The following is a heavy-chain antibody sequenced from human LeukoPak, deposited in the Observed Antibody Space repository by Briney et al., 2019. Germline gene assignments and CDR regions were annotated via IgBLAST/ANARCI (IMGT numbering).Heavy chain of an antibody. CDR2: ISGSGGST. CDR3: AKPRASSWYSDY. Sequence: PGGSLRLSCAASGFTFRAFWMHWVRQAPGKGLVWVSAISGSGGSTYYADSVKGRFTISRDNSKNTLYLQMNSLRAEDTAVYYCAKPRASSWYSDYWGQGTLVTVSS. J-gene: IGHJ4*02. V-gene: IGHV3-23*01. CDR1: GFTFRAFW. D-gene: IGHD6-13*01.